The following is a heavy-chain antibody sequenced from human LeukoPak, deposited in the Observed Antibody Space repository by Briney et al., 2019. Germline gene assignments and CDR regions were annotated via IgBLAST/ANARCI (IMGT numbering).Heavy chain of an antibody. CDR3: ATSFGDYGVFDY. D-gene: IGHD4-17*01. CDR1: GGSFSGYY. J-gene: IGHJ4*02. V-gene: IGHV4-59*10. Sequence: SETLSLTCAVYGGSFSGYYWSWIRQPAGKGLEWIGRIFTGGSTIQNPSLKSRVTMSQDTYRNEFSLLLNSVTAADTAVYYCATSFGDYGVFDYWGQGILVTVSS. CDR2: IFTGGST.